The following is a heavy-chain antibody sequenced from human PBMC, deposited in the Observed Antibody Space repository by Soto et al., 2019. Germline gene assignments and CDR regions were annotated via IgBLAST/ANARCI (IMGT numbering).Heavy chain of an antibody. CDR1: GGSISSGGYY. V-gene: IGHV4-31*03. J-gene: IGHJ4*02. CDR3: ARGAAAADTPTFDY. CDR2: IYYSGST. Sequence: KASETLSLTCTVSGGSISSGGYYWSWIRQHPGKGLEWIGYIYYSGSTYYNPSLKSRVTISVDTSKNQFSLKLSSVTAADTAVYYCARGAAAADTPTFDYWGQGTLVTVSS. D-gene: IGHD6-13*01.